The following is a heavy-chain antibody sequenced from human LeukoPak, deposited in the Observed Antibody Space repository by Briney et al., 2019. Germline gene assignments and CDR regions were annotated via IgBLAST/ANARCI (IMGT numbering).Heavy chain of an antibody. Sequence: PGGSLRLSCAASGFTFSSYAMSWVRQAPGKGLEWVSAISGSGGSTYYADSVKGRFTISRDNSKNTLYLQMNSLRAEDTAVYYCAKDGGGIVATIRGYYYYMDVWGKGTTVTVSS. CDR2: ISGSGGST. V-gene: IGHV3-23*01. CDR3: AKDGGGIVATIRGYYYYMDV. CDR1: GFTFSSYA. D-gene: IGHD5-12*01. J-gene: IGHJ6*03.